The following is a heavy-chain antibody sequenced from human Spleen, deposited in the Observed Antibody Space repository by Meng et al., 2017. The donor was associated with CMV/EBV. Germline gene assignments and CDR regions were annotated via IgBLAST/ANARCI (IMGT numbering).Heavy chain of an antibody. D-gene: IGHD3-3*01. CDR1: GFTFSDYY. CDR3: ARDRYYDFWSGFYPYYYYGMDV. J-gene: IGHJ6*02. V-gene: IGHV3-11*04. CDR2: ISSSGSTI. Sequence: GGSLRLSCAASGFTFSDYYMSWIRQAPGKGLEWVSYISSSGSTIYYADSVKGRFTISRDNAKNSLYLQMNSLRAEDTAVYYCARDRYYDFWSGFYPYYYYGMDVWGQGTTVTVSS.